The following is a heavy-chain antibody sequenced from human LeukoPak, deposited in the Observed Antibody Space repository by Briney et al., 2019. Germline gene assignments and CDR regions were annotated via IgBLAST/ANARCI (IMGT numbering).Heavy chain of an antibody. J-gene: IGHJ5*02. CDR2: INHSGST. Sequence: SETLSLTCAVYGGSFSGYYWSWIRQSPGKGLEWIGEINHSGSTNYNPSLKSRVTISVDTSKNQFSLRLSSVTAADTAVYYCAKGSERGWFDPWGQGTLVTVSS. CDR1: GGSFSGYY. V-gene: IGHV4-34*01. CDR3: AKGSERGWFDP. D-gene: IGHD1-1*01.